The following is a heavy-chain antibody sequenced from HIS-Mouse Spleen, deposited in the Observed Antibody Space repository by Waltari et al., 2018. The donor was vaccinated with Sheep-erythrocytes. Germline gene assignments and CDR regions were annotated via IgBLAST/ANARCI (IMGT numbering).Heavy chain of an antibody. CDR2: NNPRGGST. Sequence: QVQLVQSGAEVKKPGASVKVSCKASGYTFTSYYMHWVRQAPGQGLEWMGVNNPRGGSTSYSQKLRGRVTMTRDTSTSTLYMKLSSLGSADTAVYYSARATTPRAARGGLDYWGQGTLVTVSS. CDR1: GYTFTSYY. V-gene: IGHV1-46*03. D-gene: IGHD6-6*01. J-gene: IGHJ4*02. CDR3: ARATTPRAARGGLDY.